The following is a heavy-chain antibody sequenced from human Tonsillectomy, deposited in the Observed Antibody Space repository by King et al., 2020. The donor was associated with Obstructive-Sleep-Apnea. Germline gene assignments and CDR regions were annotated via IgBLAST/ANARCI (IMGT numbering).Heavy chain of an antibody. CDR3: FAADFGMDV. D-gene: IGHD6-13*01. CDR2: ISNDGNFK. J-gene: IGHJ6*02. CDR1: GFTFSSYT. V-gene: IGHV3-30-3*01. Sequence: VQLVESGGGVVQPGRSLRLSCAASGFTFSSYTIHWVRQAPGKGLEWVTLISNDGNFKDYGDSVKGRFTISRDNSRNTLYLQMNSLRAEDTAVYYCFAADFGMDVWGQGTTVTVSS.